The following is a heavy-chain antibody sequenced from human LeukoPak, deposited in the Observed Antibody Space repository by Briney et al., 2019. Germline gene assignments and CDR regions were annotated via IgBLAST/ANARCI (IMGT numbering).Heavy chain of an antibody. CDR1: GFTFSSYA. Sequence: GGSVTLSCAASGFTFSSYAMSWVRQAPGKGLEWVSAISGSGGSTYYADSVKGRFAISRDNSKNTLYLQMNSLRAEDTAVYYCAKDLETSSNLFDPWGQGTMATVSS. CDR2: ISGSGGST. D-gene: IGHD2-2*01. V-gene: IGHV3-23*01. J-gene: IGHJ5*02. CDR3: AKDLETSSNLFDP.